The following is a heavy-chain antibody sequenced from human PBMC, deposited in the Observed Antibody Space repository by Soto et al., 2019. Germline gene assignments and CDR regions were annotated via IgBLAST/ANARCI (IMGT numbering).Heavy chain of an antibody. Sequence: SETLSLTCAAGGGSFREYYWSWIRQPPGKGLEWIGEINQSGTTHYNPSLKRRLNITIDTSKNQFSLKLTSVTAADTATYYCARDIITVIGGQIYYYFGMDVWGQGTRVTFSS. CDR2: INQSGTT. CDR3: ARDIITVIGGQIYYYFGMDV. CDR1: GGSFREYY. D-gene: IGHD3-10*01. V-gene: IGHV4-34*01. J-gene: IGHJ6*02.